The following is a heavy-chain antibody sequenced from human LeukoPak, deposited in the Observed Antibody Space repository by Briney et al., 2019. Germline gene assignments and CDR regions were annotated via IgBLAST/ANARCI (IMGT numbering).Heavy chain of an antibody. J-gene: IGHJ4*02. CDR1: GFTFSSYA. V-gene: IGHV3-30-3*01. Sequence: GGSLRLSCAASGFTFSSYAMHWVRQAPGKGLEWVAVISYDGSNKYYADSVKGRFTISRDISRSSVYLQMDSLRSDDTAVYYCAKDGGNPRVADFEFWGQGSLVTVSS. CDR3: AKDGGNPRVADFEF. D-gene: IGHD2-21*01. CDR2: ISYDGSNK.